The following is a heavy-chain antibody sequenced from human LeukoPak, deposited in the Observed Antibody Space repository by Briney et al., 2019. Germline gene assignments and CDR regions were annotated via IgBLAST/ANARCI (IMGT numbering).Heavy chain of an antibody. V-gene: IGHV3-30*02. J-gene: IGHJ4*02. CDR2: IRYDGSNK. D-gene: IGHD3-10*01. CDR1: GFTFSSYG. Sequence: GGSLRLSCAASGFTFSSYGMHWVRQAPGKGLEWVAFIRYDGSNKYYADSVKGRFTISRDNSKNTLYLQMNSLRAEDTAVYYCARPPGWFGELLFGYFDYWGQGTLVTVSS. CDR3: ARPPGWFGELLFGYFDY.